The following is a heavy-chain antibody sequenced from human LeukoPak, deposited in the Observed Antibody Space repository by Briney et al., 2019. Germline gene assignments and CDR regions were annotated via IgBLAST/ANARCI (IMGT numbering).Heavy chain of an antibody. CDR3: AKDKSRDGYNYPDY. D-gene: IGHD5-24*01. CDR2: ISWNSGSI. V-gene: IGHV3-9*01. CDR1: GFVFRSYG. J-gene: IGHJ4*02. Sequence: GGSLRLSCAASGFVFRSYGMNWVRQAPGKGLEWVSGISWNSGSIGYADSVKGRFTISRDNAKNSLYLQMNSLRAEDTALYYCAKDKSRDGYNYPDYWGQGTLVTVSS.